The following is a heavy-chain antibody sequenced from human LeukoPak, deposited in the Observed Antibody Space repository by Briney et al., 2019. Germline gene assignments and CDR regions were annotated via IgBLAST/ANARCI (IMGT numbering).Heavy chain of an antibody. CDR2: INPNSGGT. V-gene: IGHV1-2*02. CDR1: GYTFTGYY. D-gene: IGHD4-23*01. Sequence: ASVKVSCKASGYTFTGYYMHWVRQAPGQGLEWMRWINPNSGGTNYAQKFQGRVTMTRDTSISTAYMELSRLRSDDTAVYYCARDSDYGGENTFDYWGQGTLVTVSS. CDR3: ARDSDYGGENTFDY. J-gene: IGHJ4*02.